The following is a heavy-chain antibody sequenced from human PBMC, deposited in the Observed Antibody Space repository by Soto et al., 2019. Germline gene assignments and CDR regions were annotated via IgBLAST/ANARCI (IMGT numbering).Heavy chain of an antibody. J-gene: IGHJ3*02. CDR2: ISYDGSNK. CDR3: AKDSASPFYGSGSSFDI. V-gene: IGHV3-30*18. Sequence: GGSLRLSCAASGFTFSSYGMHWVRQAPGKGLEWVAVISYDGSNKYYADSVKGRFTISRDNSKNTLYLQMNSLRAEDTAVYYCAKDSASPFYGSGSSFDIWGQGTMVTVS. CDR1: GFTFSSYG. D-gene: IGHD3-10*01.